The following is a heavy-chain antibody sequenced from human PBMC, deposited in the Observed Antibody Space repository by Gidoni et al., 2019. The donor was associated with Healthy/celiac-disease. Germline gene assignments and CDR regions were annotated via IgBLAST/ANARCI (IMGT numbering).Heavy chain of an antibody. CDR1: GFTFSSYA. CDR2: ISGRGGST. J-gene: IGHJ6*02. V-gene: IGHV3-23*01. D-gene: IGHD2-2*01. Sequence: EVQLLESGGGLVQPGGSLRLSCAASGFTFSSYALSWVRQGPGKGLGWVSAISGRGGSTYYADSVKGRFTISRDNSKNTLYLQMNSLRAEDTAVYYCAKDLKAVVVPAASIPLKPTDADVWGQGTTVTVSS. CDR3: AKDLKAVVVPAASIPLKPTDADV.